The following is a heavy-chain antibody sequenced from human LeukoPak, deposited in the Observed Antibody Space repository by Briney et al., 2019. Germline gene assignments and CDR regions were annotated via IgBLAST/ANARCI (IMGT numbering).Heavy chain of an antibody. CDR3: ARVSYYYDSSGYLDY. CDR1: GFTFSSYA. J-gene: IGHJ4*02. CDR2: INHSGST. Sequence: GSLRLSCAASGFTFSSYAMSWIRQPPGKGLEWIGEINHSGSTNYNPSLKSRVTISVDTSKNQFSLKLSSVTAADTAVYYCARVSYYYDSSGYLDYWGQGTLVTVSS. V-gene: IGHV4-34*01. D-gene: IGHD3-22*01.